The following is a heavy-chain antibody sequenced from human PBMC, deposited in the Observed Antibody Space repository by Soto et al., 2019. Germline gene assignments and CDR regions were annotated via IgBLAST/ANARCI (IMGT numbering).Heavy chain of an antibody. V-gene: IGHV3-30*18. D-gene: IGHD3-10*01. CDR3: AKDALHGSGFYYGMDV. CDR2: ISYDGSNK. CDR1: GFTFGSYG. J-gene: IGHJ6*02. Sequence: QVQLVESGGDVVQPGRSLRLSCAASGFTFGSYGMHWVRQTPGKGLEWVAVISYDGSNKYYADSVKGRFTISRDNSKNTLNLHMDSLRVEDTAVYYCAKDALHGSGFYYGMDVWGQGTTVTVSS.